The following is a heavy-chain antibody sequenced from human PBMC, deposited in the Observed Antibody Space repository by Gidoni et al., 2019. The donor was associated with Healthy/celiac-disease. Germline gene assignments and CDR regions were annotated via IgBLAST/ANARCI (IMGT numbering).Heavy chain of an antibody. CDR1: GSTFPRYY. CDR3: SRRAAAGTIYYYYGMDV. Sequence: QVQLVQSGAAVKKRGASVKVSWKASGSTFPRYYMHWVRHAPGQGLEWMGLINHSGGSTSYAEKSQGRVTMTRDTSTSTVYMQLSSLRSEDTAVYYCSRRAAAGTIYYYYGMDVWGQGTTVTVSS. V-gene: IGHV1-46*01. CDR2: INHSGGST. J-gene: IGHJ6*02. D-gene: IGHD6-13*01.